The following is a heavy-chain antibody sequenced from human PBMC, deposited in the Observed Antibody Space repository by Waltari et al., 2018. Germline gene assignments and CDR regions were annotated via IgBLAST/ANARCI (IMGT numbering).Heavy chain of an antibody. V-gene: IGHV3-20*04. CDR3: AAAAGRAEYFQH. D-gene: IGHD6-13*01. Sequence: EVQLVESGGGVVRPGGSLRLSCAASGFTFDDYAMSWVRQAPGKGLEWVSGSNWNGGSTGYADSVKGRFTISRDNAKNSLYLQMNSLRAEDTALYYCAAAAGRAEYFQHWGQGTLVIVSS. CDR2: SNWNGGST. J-gene: IGHJ1*01. CDR1: GFTFDDYA.